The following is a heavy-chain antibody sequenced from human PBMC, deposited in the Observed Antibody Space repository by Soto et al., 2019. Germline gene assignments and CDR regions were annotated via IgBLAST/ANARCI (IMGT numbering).Heavy chain of an antibody. CDR2: IYYSGTT. V-gene: IGHV4-59*02. CDR1: GFTVSSNY. Sequence: GSLRLSCAASGFTVSSNYMSWVRQAPGKGLEWIGDIYYSGTTYNNPSLRSRLTISGDASKNQFSLKLSSVTAADTALYYCARGRGYSYGPYYFDYWGQGTLVTVSS. CDR3: ARGRGYSYGPYYFDY. J-gene: IGHJ4*02. D-gene: IGHD5-18*01.